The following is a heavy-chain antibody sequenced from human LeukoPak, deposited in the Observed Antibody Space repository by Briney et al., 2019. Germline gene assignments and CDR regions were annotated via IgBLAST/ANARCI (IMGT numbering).Heavy chain of an antibody. CDR2: ISAYNGNT. CDR1: GYTFTSYG. CDR3: ARDRPLIVVVPAAIQGDI. Sequence: GASVKVSCKASGYTFTSYGISWVRQAPGQGLEWMGWISAYNGNTNYAQKLQGRVTMTTDTSTSTAYMELRSLRSDDTAVYYCARDRPLIVVVPAAIQGDIWGQGTMVTVSS. V-gene: IGHV1-18*01. D-gene: IGHD2-2*01. J-gene: IGHJ3*02.